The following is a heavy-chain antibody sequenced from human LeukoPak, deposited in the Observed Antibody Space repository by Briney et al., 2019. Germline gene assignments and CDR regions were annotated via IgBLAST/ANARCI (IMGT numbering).Heavy chain of an antibody. CDR1: GFTVSSSY. CDR3: ARRGSEWNSYFYPMDV. CDR2: FYSGGKT. D-gene: IGHD3-3*01. V-gene: IGHV3-53*01. J-gene: IGHJ6*02. Sequence: GGSLRLSCAASGFTVSSSYMSWVRQAPGKGLEWVSVFYSGGKTYYTDSVKDRFTISRDNSKNTLYLQMNSLRAEDTAVYYCARRGSEWNSYFYPMDVWGQGTTVTVSS.